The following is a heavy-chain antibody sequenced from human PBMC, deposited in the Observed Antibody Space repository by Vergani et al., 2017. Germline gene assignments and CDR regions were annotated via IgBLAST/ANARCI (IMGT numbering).Heavy chain of an antibody. CDR3: ARHRCSGGFFPSSYFYGMDV. J-gene: IGHJ6*02. CDR1: DSSIMTNPY. V-gene: IGHV4-38-2*01. Sequence: QVQLQESGPGLVKPSETLTLTCDVSDSSIMTNPYWGWFRQSPGKGLEWIGSIHHSGDTHYHSPLKSRVSISIVSSSNFSLSLTSVTDADTAIYYCARHRCSGGFFPSSYFYGMDVWGHGTTVTVSS. CDR2: IHHSGDT. D-gene: IGHD3-10*02.